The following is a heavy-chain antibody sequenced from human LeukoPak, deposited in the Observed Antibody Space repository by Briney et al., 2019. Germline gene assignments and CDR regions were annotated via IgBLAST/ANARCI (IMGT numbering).Heavy chain of an antibody. J-gene: IGHJ4*02. D-gene: IGHD3-22*01. V-gene: IGHV1-24*01. Sequence: GASVKVSCKASGGTFSSYAISWVRQAPGKGLEWMGGFDPEDGETIYAQKFQGRVTMTEDTSTDTAYMELSSLRSEDTAVYYCATPAYYYDSSGYYDFDYWGQGTLVTVSS. CDR3: ATPAYYYDSSGYYDFDY. CDR2: FDPEDGET. CDR1: GGTFSSYA.